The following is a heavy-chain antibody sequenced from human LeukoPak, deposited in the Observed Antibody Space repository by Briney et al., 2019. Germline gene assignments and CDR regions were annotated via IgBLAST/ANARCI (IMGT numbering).Heavy chain of an antibody. D-gene: IGHD4-17*01. J-gene: IGHJ4*02. CDR2: ISGSGGST. Sequence: GGSLRLSCVASGFTFSSYAMSWVRQAPGKGLEWVSAISGSGGSTYYADSVKGRFTISRDNSKNTLYLQMNSLRAEDTAVYYCAKDHGPSTVTTRYFDYWGQGTLVTVSS. V-gene: IGHV3-23*01. CDR1: GFTFSSYA. CDR3: AKDHGPSTVTTRYFDY.